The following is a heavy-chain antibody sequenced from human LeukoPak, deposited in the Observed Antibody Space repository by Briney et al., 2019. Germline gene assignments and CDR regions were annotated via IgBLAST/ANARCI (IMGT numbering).Heavy chain of an antibody. D-gene: IGHD6-6*01. CDR1: GGSISSGGYY. CDR3: ARDIAARSPYNWFDP. CDR2: IYYSGST. Sequence: SETLSLTCTVSGGSISSGGYYWSWIRQHPGKDLEWMGYIYYSGSTYYNPSLKSRVTISVDTSKNQFSLKLSSVTAADTAVYYCARDIAARSPYNWFDPWGQGTLVP. J-gene: IGHJ5*02. V-gene: IGHV4-31*03.